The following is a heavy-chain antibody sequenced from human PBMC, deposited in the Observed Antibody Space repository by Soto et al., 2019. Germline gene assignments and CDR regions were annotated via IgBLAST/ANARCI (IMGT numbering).Heavy chain of an antibody. CDR3: ARASYFSWEFPGGVLDN. Sequence: QVQLVESGGDLVKPGGSLRLSCAASGFTFNDFFMTWIRQAPGRGPEWVASTSNSGNSVYYADSVKGRFTVSRDNAQNTLTLQMTDLRVDDTAVYYCARASYFSWEFPGGVLDNWGQGSQVTVSS. D-gene: IGHD1-26*01. CDR1: GFTFNDFF. V-gene: IGHV3-11*01. J-gene: IGHJ4*02. CDR2: TSNSGNSV.